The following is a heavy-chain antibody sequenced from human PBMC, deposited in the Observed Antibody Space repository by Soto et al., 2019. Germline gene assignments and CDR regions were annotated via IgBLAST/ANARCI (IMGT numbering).Heavy chain of an antibody. CDR2: MFFRGNT. J-gene: IGHJ6*02. V-gene: IGHV4-39*02. D-gene: IGHD5-18*01. CDR3: ARERYSYGYGGYYYYGMDV. Sequence: SETLSLTCTVSGDSISGDTYFWGWIRQPPGKGLEWIGNMFFRGNTYYNPSLKSRVSVVVDTSKNQFSLKLSSATAADTAVYYCARERYSYGYGGYYYYGMDVWGQGTTVTVSS. CDR1: GDSISGDTYF.